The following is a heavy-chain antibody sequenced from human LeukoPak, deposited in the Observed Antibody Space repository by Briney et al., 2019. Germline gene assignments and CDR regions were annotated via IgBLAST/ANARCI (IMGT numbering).Heavy chain of an antibody. CDR2: IIPILGIA. Sequence: ASVKASCKASGGTFSSYAISWVRQAPGQGLEWMGRIIPILGIANYAQKFQGRVTITADKSTSTAYMELSSLRSEDTAVYYCARNLRGLYYFDYWGQGTLVTVSS. CDR1: GGTFSSYA. CDR3: ARNLRGLYYFDY. J-gene: IGHJ4*02. V-gene: IGHV1-69*04. D-gene: IGHD3-10*01.